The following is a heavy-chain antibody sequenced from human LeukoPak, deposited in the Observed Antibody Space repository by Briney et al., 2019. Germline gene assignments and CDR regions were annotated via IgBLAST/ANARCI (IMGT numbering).Heavy chain of an antibody. V-gene: IGHV4-30-4*01. CDR3: ARGYSDYSLGY. D-gene: IGHD4-11*01. Sequence: SQTLSLTCTVSGGSISIGDYSWTWIRQTPGQGLEWIGNIYNTGSTHFNPSLRSRLSLSLDTSKNQFSLKLNSVTAAGTAVYYCARGYSDYSLGYWGEGSLVIVSS. CDR1: GGSISIGDYS. J-gene: IGHJ4*02. CDR2: IYNTGST.